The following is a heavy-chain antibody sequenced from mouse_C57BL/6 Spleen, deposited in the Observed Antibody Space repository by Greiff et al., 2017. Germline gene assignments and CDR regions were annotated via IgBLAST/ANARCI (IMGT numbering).Heavy chain of an antibody. J-gene: IGHJ4*01. D-gene: IGHD1-1*01. CDR3: ARSNYYGSNAMDY. Sequence: QVHVKQPGAELVKPGASVKMSCKASGYTFTSYWITWVKQRPGQGLEWIGDIYPGSGSTNYNEKFKSKATLTVDTSSSTAYMQLSSLTSEDSAVYYCARSNYYGSNAMDYWGQGTSVTVSS. CDR2: IYPGSGST. CDR1: GYTFTSYW. V-gene: IGHV1-55*01.